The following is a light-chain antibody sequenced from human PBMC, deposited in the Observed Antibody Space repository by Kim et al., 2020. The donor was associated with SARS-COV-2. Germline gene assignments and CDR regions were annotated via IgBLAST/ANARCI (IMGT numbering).Light chain of an antibody. V-gene: IGKV1-33*01. J-gene: IGKJ4*01. CDR1: QDSNNY. CDR2: DAS. Sequence: DIQLTQSPSSLSASVGDSVTITCRTDQDSNNYLNWYQHTPGKVPNLLIYDASNLEKGVPSRFSGSGSGTHFTLTISGLRPEDVGTYYCHQYDDFTFGGGTKVDMK. CDR3: HQYDDFT.